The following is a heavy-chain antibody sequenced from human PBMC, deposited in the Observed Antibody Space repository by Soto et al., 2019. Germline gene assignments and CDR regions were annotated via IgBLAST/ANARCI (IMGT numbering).Heavy chain of an antibody. CDR1: GFTFGYYA. D-gene: IGHD2-15*01. V-gene: IGHV3-49*03. CDR3: TRASAGLGYCSGGSCYFDYYYGMDV. Sequence: PGGSLRLSCTASGFTFGYYAMSWFRQAPGKGLEWVGFIRSKAYGGTTEYAASVKGRFTISRDDSKSIAYLQMNSLKTEDTAVYYCTRASAGLGYCSGGSCYFDYYYGMDVWGQGTTVTVS. J-gene: IGHJ6*02. CDR2: IRSKAYGGTT.